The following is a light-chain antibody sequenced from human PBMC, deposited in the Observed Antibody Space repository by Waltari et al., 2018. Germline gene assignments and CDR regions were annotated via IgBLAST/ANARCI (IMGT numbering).Light chain of an antibody. CDR3: QQYVSLPAT. CDR2: GAS. Sequence: EIVLTQSPGTLSLSPGDRAILSCRASQSVSKYLAWYQQKPGQAPRLLIFGASSRATGIPDGFSGSGSGTDLSLTISRVEPEDFAVYYCQQYVSLPATFGQGTKVEIE. V-gene: IGKV3-20*01. CDR1: QSVSKY. J-gene: IGKJ1*01.